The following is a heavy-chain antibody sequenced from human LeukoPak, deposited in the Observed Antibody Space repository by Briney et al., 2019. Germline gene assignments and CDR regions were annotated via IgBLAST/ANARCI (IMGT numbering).Heavy chain of an antibody. J-gene: IGHJ4*02. D-gene: IGHD3-10*01. Sequence: GGSLRVSCAASGFTFSTYWMHWVRQAPGEGLVWVSRINSDDSIINYADSVKGRFTISRDNSKNTLYLQMNSLRAEDTAVYYCARDGGLLWFGESFDYWGQGTLVTVSS. V-gene: IGHV3-74*01. CDR2: INSDDSII. CDR1: GFTFSTYW. CDR3: ARDGGLLWFGESFDY.